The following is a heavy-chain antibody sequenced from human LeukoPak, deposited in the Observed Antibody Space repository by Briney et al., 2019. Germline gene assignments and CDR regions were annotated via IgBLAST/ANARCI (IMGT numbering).Heavy chain of an antibody. CDR2: ISSSSSYI. D-gene: IGHD6-6*01. J-gene: IGHJ3*02. Sequence: PGGSLRLSCAASGFTVSSYSMNWVRQAPGKGLEWVSSISSSSSYIYYADSVKGRFTISRDNAKNSLYLQMNSLRAEDTAVYYCARDDSSSSVAFDIWGQGTMVTVSS. CDR3: ARDDSSSSVAFDI. CDR1: GFTVSSYS. V-gene: IGHV3-21*01.